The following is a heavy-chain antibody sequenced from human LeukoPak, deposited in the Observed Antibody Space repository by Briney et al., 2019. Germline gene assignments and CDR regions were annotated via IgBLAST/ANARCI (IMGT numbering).Heavy chain of an antibody. Sequence: HPGGSLRLSCAASGFTFSSYSMSWVRQAPGKGLEWVSAISTGGTSTYYADSVKGRFTISRDNSKNTLSLQMNNLRAEDTAVYYCAKLGTTNPLYFFDYWGQGTLVTVSS. CDR2: ISTGGTST. CDR3: AKLGTTNPLYFFDY. CDR1: GFTFSSYS. J-gene: IGHJ4*02. V-gene: IGHV3-23*01. D-gene: IGHD1-26*01.